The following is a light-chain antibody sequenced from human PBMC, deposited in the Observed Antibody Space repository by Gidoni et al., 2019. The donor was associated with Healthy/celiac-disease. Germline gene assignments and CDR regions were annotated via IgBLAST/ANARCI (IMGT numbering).Light chain of an antibody. Sequence: SYELTQPPSVSVSPGQTASITCSGDKLGDKYACWYQQKPGQSPVLVIYQDSQRPSGIPERFSGSNSGNTATLTLSGTQAMDEADYYCQAWDSRTGVFGGGTKLTVL. CDR3: QAWDSRTGV. J-gene: IGLJ2*01. CDR2: QDS. V-gene: IGLV3-1*01. CDR1: KLGDKY.